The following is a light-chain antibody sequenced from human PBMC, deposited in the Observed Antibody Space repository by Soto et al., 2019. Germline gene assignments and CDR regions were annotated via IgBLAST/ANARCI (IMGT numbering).Light chain of an antibody. Sequence: QSALTQPRSLWGSPGQYVIISCAGTSSDVGAYNYVSWYQHHPGKAPKLIIYDVIKRPSGVPDRFYGSKSGNTASLTISGLQADDEGDYYCCSYAVRYTFLVFGTGTKVTVL. CDR3: CSYAVRYTFLV. CDR1: SSDVGAYNY. CDR2: DVI. V-gene: IGLV2-11*01. J-gene: IGLJ1*01.